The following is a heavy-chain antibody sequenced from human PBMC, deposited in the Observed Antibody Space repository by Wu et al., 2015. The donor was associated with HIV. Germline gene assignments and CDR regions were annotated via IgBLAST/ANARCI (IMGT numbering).Heavy chain of an antibody. V-gene: IGHV4-34*01. CDR1: GGSFSGYY. D-gene: IGHD5-18*01. Sequence: QVQLQQWGAGLLKPSETLSLTCAVYGGSFSGYYWSWIRQPPGKGLEWIGEINHSGSTNYNPSLKSRVTISVDTSKNQFSLKLSSVTAPDTAVYYCVGRVDTVFDYWGQGTLVTVSS. CDR2: INHSGST. CDR3: VGRVDTVFDY. J-gene: IGHJ4*02.